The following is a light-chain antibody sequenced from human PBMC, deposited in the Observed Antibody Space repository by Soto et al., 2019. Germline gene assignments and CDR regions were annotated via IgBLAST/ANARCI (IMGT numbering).Light chain of an antibody. V-gene: IGKV3-11*01. J-gene: IGKJ4*01. CDR1: QSASSY. CDR3: QQRSNWPLT. CDR2: DAS. Sequence: EMVLTQSPATLSLSPGERATLSCRASQSASSYLAWYQQKPGQAPRLLIYDASNRATGIRARFSGSGSGTDFSRTISRLEPEDFAVYYCQQRSNWPLTFGGGTKVEIK.